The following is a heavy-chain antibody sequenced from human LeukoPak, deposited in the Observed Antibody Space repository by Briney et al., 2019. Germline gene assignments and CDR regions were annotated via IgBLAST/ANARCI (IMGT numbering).Heavy chain of an antibody. J-gene: IGHJ5*01. CDR1: GGSISSHY. V-gene: IGHV4-59*11. D-gene: IGHD6-13*01. Sequence: SETLSLTCTVSGGSISSHYWAWIRRPPGKGLEWIGYISYTGSTNYNPSLKSRVTISVDTSKNQFSLKLRSATAADTAVYYCAREGYSSNWYDYWGQGTLVTVSS. CDR3: AREGYSSNWYDY. CDR2: ISYTGST.